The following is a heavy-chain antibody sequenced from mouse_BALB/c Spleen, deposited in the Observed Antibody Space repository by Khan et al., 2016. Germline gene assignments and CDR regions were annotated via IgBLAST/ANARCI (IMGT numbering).Heavy chain of an antibody. V-gene: IGHV3-8*02. D-gene: IGHD1-2*01. CDR3: ATWEYYGSAFAY. Sequence: EVQLQESGPSLAKPSQTLSLTCSVTGDSITSGHWNWIRKFPGNKFDFMGYISHSGDSYYNPSLKSRISITRDTSKNQYYLQLNSVTTEDTATYYCATWEYYGSAFAYWGQGTLVTVSA. CDR1: GDSITSGH. CDR2: ISHSGDS. J-gene: IGHJ3*01.